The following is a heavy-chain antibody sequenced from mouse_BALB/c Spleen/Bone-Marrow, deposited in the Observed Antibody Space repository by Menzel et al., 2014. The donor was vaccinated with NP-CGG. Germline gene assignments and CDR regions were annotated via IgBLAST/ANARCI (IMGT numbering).Heavy chain of an antibody. D-gene: IGHD1-2*01. CDR1: GFTFSNYW. Sequence: EVKVVESGGGLVQPGGSMKLSCVASGFTFSNYWMNWVRQSPEKGLEWVAEIRLKSNNYATQYAESVKGRFTISRDDSKNSVYLQMNNLRAEDTGIYYCTRVLQLLDYWGQGTSLTVSS. J-gene: IGHJ2*02. CDR3: TRVLQLLDY. CDR2: IRLKSNNYAT. V-gene: IGHV6-6*02.